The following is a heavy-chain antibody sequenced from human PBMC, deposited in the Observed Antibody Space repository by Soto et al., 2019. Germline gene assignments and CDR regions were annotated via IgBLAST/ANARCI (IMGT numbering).Heavy chain of an antibody. D-gene: IGHD2-2*01. J-gene: IGHJ6*02. V-gene: IGHV1-18*04. Sequence: ASAKVSCKDSGYNFTSYGTSRARQAPGGGREPMLRISAYNGNTNYAQKLQRRVTLTTDTSTSPAYMELRRLRSDDTAVYYCARVTLASSTSSHREGDYYYGMDVWGQGTTV. CDR3: ARVTLASSTSSHREGDYYYGMDV. CDR2: ISAYNGNT. CDR1: GYNFTSYG.